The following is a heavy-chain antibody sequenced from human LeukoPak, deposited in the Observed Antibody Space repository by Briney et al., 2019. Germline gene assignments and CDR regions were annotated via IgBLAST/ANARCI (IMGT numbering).Heavy chain of an antibody. CDR2: IKSKTDGGTT. CDR3: ARDSITMVRGVSLPDY. D-gene: IGHD3-10*01. CDR1: GFTFSNAW. J-gene: IGHJ4*02. Sequence: GGSLRLSCAASGFTFSNAWMSWVRQAPGKGLEWVGRIKSKTDGGTTDYAAPVKGRFTISRDNSKNTLYLQMNSLRAEDTAVYYCARDSITMVRGVSLPDYWGQGTLVTVSS. V-gene: IGHV3-15*01.